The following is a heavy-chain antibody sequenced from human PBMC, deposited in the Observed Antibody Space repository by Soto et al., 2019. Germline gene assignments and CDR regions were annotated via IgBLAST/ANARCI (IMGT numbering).Heavy chain of an antibody. D-gene: IGHD3-10*01. CDR1: GDTFKNCV. Sequence: QVQVVQSGVEERRPGSSVKVSCKASGDTFKNCVISWVRQAPGQGLEWMGGIIPLFGTTDFAQRFQGRLTITTDESTTTAYMELSRLRSEDTATYYCAAELGFGKLSVVWGQGTTVIVSS. CDR2: IIPLFGTT. V-gene: IGHV1-69*01. J-gene: IGHJ6*02. CDR3: AAELGFGKLSVV.